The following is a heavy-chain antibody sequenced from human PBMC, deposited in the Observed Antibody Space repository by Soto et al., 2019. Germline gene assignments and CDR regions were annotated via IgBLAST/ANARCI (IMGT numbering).Heavy chain of an antibody. CDR1: GDSVSSNTVA. CDR3: AREKWAAAGGINWSHR. D-gene: IGHD6-13*01. V-gene: IGHV6-1*01. Sequence: XQTLSLTCAVSGDSVSSNTVAWNWIRQSPSRGLEWLGRSYYRSKWYNDYAVSVKSRITINPDTSKNQFSLQLNSVTPEDTAVYYCAREKWAAAGGINWSHRRDQGHLVTVSS. CDR2: SYYRSKWYN. J-gene: IGHJ5*02.